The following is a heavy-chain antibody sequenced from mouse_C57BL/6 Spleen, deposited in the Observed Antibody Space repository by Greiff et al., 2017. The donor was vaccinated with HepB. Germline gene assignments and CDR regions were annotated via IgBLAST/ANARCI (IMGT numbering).Heavy chain of an antibody. D-gene: IGHD1-1*01. CDR2: ISSGSSTI. CDR3: ARTTLTTVVAPKAY. J-gene: IGHJ3*01. Sequence: EVMLVESGGGLVKPGGSLKLSCAASGFTFSDYGMHWVRQAPEKGLEWVAYISSGSSTIYYADTVKGRFTICRDNAKNTLFLQMTSLRSEDTAMYYCARTTLTTVVAPKAYWGQGTLVTVSA. V-gene: IGHV5-17*01. CDR1: GFTFSDYG.